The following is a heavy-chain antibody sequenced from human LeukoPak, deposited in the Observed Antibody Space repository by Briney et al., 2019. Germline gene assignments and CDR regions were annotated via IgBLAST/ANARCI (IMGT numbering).Heavy chain of an antibody. J-gene: IGHJ4*02. Sequence: PGGSLRLSCAASGFTFSSYGMHWVRQAPGKGLEWVAFIRYDGSNKYYADSVKGRSTISRDNSKNTPYLQMNSLRAEDTAVYYCAKVLRFGVDYWGQGTLVTVSS. D-gene: IGHD3-10*01. CDR1: GFTFSSYG. CDR3: AKVLRFGVDY. V-gene: IGHV3-30*02. CDR2: IRYDGSNK.